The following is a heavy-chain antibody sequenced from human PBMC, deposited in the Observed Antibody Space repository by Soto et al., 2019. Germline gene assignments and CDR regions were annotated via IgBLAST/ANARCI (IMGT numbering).Heavy chain of an antibody. CDR3: ASDRYYDPIRFFGL. Sequence: EVQLMESEGGLVQPGKSLRLSCAASGFTFNYYAMSWVRQAPGKGLEWVSSISGGGINTYYANSVKGRFTIPRDNSKNTLHLQMNSLRAQDAALYYCASDRYYDPIRFFGLWGRGTLVTVSS. J-gene: IGHJ2*01. CDR1: GFTFNYYA. D-gene: IGHD3-22*01. V-gene: IGHV3-23*01. CDR2: ISGGGINT.